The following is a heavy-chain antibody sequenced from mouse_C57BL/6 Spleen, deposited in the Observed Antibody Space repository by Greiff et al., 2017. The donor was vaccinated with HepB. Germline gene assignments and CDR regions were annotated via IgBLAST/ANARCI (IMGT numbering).Heavy chain of an antibody. D-gene: IGHD1-1*01. CDR1: GYSITSGYY. V-gene: IGHV3-6*01. CDR3: AREGDYYGSSYEGYFDV. J-gene: IGHJ1*03. Sequence: DVQLQESGPGLVKPSQSLSLTCSVTGYSITSGYYWNWIRQFPGNKLEWMGYISYDGSNNYNPYLKNRISITRDTSKNQFFLKLNSVTTEDTATYYWAREGDYYGSSYEGYFDVWGTGTTVTVSS. CDR2: ISYDGSN.